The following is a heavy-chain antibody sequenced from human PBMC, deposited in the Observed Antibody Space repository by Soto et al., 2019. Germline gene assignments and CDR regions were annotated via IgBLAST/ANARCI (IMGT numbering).Heavy chain of an antibody. J-gene: IGHJ4*02. CDR1: GGSFSGYY. CDR2: INHSGST. Sequence: SETLSLTCAVYGGSFSGYYWSWIRQPPGKGLEWIGEINHSGSTNYNPSLKSRVTISVDTSKNQFSLKLSSVTAADTAVYYCARGRPLDGYKYYFDHWGQGTLVTVS. CDR3: ARGRPLDGYKYYFDH. D-gene: IGHD5-12*01. V-gene: IGHV4-34*01.